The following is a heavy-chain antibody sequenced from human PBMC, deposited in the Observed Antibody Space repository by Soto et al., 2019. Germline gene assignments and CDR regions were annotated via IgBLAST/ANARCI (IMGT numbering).Heavy chain of an antibody. CDR2: ISGSGGST. J-gene: IGHJ4*02. Sequence: GGSLRLSCAASGYTFSSYSMSWVRQAPGKGLEWVSAISGSGGSTYYADSVKGRFTISRDNSKNTLYLQMNSLRAEDTAVYYCAKEVIEAAGEPYFDYWGQGPLVTVSS. CDR3: AKEVIEAAGEPYFDY. D-gene: IGHD6-13*01. V-gene: IGHV3-23*01. CDR1: GYTFSSYS.